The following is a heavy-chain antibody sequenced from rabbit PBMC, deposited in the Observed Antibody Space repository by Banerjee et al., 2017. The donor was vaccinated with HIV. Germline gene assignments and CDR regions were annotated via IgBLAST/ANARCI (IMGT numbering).Heavy chain of an antibody. J-gene: IGHJ4*01. D-gene: IGHD4-2*01. Sequence: QEELVESGGGLGQPEGSLTLTCTASGFSFSGNYYMCWVRQAPGKGLEWIACIYTGSSGSTYYASWVNGRFTISKTSSTTVTLQMTSLTAADTATYFCARDAGYAGSNLWGPGTLVTVS. CDR3: ARDAGYAGSNL. V-gene: IGHV1S45*01. CDR2: IYTGSSGST. CDR1: GFSFSGNYY.